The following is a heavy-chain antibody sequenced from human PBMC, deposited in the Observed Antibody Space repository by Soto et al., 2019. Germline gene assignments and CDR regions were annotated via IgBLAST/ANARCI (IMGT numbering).Heavy chain of an antibody. Sequence: QVHLVQSGAEVKKPGASLKVSGKGSGYAFTTYGITWVRQAPGQGLEWMGWISAHNGNTNYAQKLQGRVTVTRDTSTSTAYMELRSLRSDDTAVYYCARGRYGDYWGQGALVTVSS. CDR1: GYAFTTYG. CDR2: ISAHNGNT. J-gene: IGHJ4*02. CDR3: ARGRYGDY. D-gene: IGHD1-1*01. V-gene: IGHV1-18*01.